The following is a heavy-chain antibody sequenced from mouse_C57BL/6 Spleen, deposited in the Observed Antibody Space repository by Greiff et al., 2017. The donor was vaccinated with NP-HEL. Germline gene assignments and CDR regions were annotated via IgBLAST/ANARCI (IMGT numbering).Heavy chain of an antibody. V-gene: IGHV1-82*01. CDR1: GYAFSSSW. Sequence: QVQLQQSGPELVKPGASVKISCKASGYAFSSSWMNWVKQRPGKGLEWIGRIYPGDGDTNYNGKFKGKATLTADKSSSTAYMQLSSLTSEDSAVYFCARIMYGPHAMDYWGQGTSVTVSS. D-gene: IGHD2-10*02. CDR3: ARIMYGPHAMDY. CDR2: IYPGDGDT. J-gene: IGHJ4*01.